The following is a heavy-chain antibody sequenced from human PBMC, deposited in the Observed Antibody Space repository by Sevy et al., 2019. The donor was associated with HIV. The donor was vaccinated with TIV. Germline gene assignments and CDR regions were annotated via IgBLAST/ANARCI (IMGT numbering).Heavy chain of an antibody. J-gene: IGHJ4*02. V-gene: IGHV3-7*01. Sequence: GGSLRLSCAASGFTFDTYWMQWVRQAPGKGLKWVANIRQDGGEIYYSDSVKGRFTISRDNAKESLFLQMTNLKVEDSGIYYCARRFFDVWGQGVLVTVSS. CDR3: ARRFFDV. CDR2: IRQDGGEI. CDR1: GFTFDTYW. D-gene: IGHD3-16*01.